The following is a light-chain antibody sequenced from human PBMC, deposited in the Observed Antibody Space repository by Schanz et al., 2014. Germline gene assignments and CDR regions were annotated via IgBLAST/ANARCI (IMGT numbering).Light chain of an antibody. V-gene: IGLV2-14*02. J-gene: IGLJ1*01. Sequence: QSALTQPASVSGSPGQSITISCTGTSSNVGGYDLVSWYQQHPGKAPKLLIYDVTNRPSGVSNRFSGSKSGNTASLTISGLQAEDEADYYCSSYTSSSILFGTGTKLTVL. CDR2: DVT. CDR3: SSYTSSSIL. CDR1: SSNVGGYDL.